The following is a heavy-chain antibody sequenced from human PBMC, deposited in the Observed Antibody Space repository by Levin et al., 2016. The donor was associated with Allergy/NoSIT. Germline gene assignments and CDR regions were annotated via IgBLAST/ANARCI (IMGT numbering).Heavy chain of an antibody. CDR1: GFTFSNVW. J-gene: IGHJ6*02. CDR3: ATSTKGVVALIDYYYSGMDV. Sequence: GPLRLSCAASGFTFSNVWMTWVRQAPGKGLEWVGRIKAQADGGTTDNAAPVKGRFTISRDDSKKTLYLQMNSLKPEDTGVYYCATSTKGVVALIDYYYSGMDVWGQGTTVTVSS. CDR2: IKAQADGGTT. V-gene: IGHV3-15*01. D-gene: IGHD2-15*01.